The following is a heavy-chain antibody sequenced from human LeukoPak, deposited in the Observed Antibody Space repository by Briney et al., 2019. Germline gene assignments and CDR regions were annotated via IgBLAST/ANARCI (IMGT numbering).Heavy chain of an antibody. D-gene: IGHD5-18*01. V-gene: IGHV3-7*01. CDR2: IRQDGSEK. Sequence: GGSLRLSCADSGFTSSTNWMSWVRQAPGKGLEWVANIRQDGSEKYYVDSVKGRFTISRDNAKNSLYLQMNSLRAEGTAVYYCARGYMWGQGILVTVSS. J-gene: IGHJ4*02. CDR1: GFTSSTNW. CDR3: ARGYM.